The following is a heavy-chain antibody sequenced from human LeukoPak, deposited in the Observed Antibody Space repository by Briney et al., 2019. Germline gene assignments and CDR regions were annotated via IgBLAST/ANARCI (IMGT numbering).Heavy chain of an antibody. J-gene: IGHJ4*02. D-gene: IGHD3-16*01. CDR2: ISGSGGTT. V-gene: IGHV3-23*01. CDR3: VLRGGATDY. Sequence: GGSLRLSCAASGFTFSTHWMHWVRQAPGKGLEWVSTISGSGGTTYYADSVKGRFTISRDNSKNTLYLQMNSLRAEDTAVYYCVLRGGATDYWGQGTLVTVSS. CDR1: GFTFSTHW.